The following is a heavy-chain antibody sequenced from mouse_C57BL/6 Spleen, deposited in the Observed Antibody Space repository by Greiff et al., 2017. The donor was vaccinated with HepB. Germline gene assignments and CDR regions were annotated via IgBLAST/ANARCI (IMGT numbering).Heavy chain of an antibody. D-gene: IGHD1-1*01. CDR2: INPSNGGT. V-gene: IGHV1-53*01. Sequence: QVQLQQPGTELVKPGASVKLSCKASGYTFTSYWMHWVKQRPGQGLEWIGNINPSNGGTNYNEKFKSKATLTVDKSSSTAYIQLSSLTSEDSAVYYCAREAFITTVVAPYYAMDYWGQGTSVTVSS. CDR1: GYTFTSYW. CDR3: AREAFITTVVAPYYAMDY. J-gene: IGHJ4*01.